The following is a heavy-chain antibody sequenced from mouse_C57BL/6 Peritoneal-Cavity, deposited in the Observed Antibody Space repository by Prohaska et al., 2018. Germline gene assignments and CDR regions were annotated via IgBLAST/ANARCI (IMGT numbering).Heavy chain of an antibody. Sequence: EVKLVESEGGLVQPGSSMKLSCTASGFTFSDYYMAWVRQVPEKGLEWVANINYDGSSTYYLDYLKSRFIISRDNAKNILYLQMSSLKSEDTATYYCARVEERLGLRRRNAMDYWGQGTSVTVSS. J-gene: IGHJ4*01. CDR2: INYDGSST. CDR1: GFTFSDYY. V-gene: IGHV5-16*01. D-gene: IGHD2-2*01. CDR3: ARVEERLGLRRRNAMDY.